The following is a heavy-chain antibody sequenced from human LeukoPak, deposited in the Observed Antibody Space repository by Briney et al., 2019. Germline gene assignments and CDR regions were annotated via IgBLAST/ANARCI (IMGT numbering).Heavy chain of an antibody. J-gene: IGHJ4*02. CDR1: GFTFTNDY. D-gene: IGHD1-26*01. V-gene: IGHV3-23*01. CDR2: ISGSGGST. CDR3: AKRDTTY. Sequence: GGSLRLSCVVSGFTFTNDYMSWVRQAPGKGLEWVSAISGSGGSTYYADSVKGRFTIPRDNSKNTLYLQMNSLRAEDTAVYYCAKRDTTYWGQGTLVTVSS.